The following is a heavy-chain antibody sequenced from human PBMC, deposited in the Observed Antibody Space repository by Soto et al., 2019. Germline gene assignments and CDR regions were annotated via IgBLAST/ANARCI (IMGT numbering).Heavy chain of an antibody. J-gene: IGHJ4*02. D-gene: IGHD2-2*01. CDR1: GFTFSSHH. V-gene: IGHV3-21*01. CDR2: ISTTGTDK. CDR3: ARGYDMVAVPVTIRVGYFDY. Sequence: GESLRLSCPPSGFTFSSHHMNWVRQSRGKGLEWVSSISTTGTDKSYAESVKGRFTISRDNAKNSLYLQMTSPRVDDTAVYYCARGYDMVAVPVTIRVGYFDYWGQGTLVTVS.